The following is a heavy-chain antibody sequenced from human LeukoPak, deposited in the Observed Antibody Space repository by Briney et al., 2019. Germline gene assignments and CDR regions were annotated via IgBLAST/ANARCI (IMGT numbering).Heavy chain of an antibody. CDR1: GGSISSYY. CDR3: ARSGGYYYYGMDV. V-gene: IGHV4-59*01. J-gene: IGHJ6*02. CDR2: IYYSGST. Sequence: SETLSLTCTVSGGSISSYYWSWIRQPPGMGLEWIGYIYYSGSTNYNPSLKSRVTISVDTSKNQSSLKLSSVTAADTAVYYCARSGGYYYYGMDVWGQGTPVTVSS. D-gene: IGHD1-26*01.